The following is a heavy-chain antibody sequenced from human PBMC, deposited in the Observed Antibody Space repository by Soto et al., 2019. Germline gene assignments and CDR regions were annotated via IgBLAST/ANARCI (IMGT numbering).Heavy chain of an antibody. D-gene: IGHD3-22*01. CDR1: GYTFTSYG. CDR3: ARVAMIVVVINWFDP. V-gene: IGHV1-18*01. CDR2: ISAYNGNT. Sequence: RASVKVSCKASGYTFTSYGISWVRQAPGQGLEWMGWISAYNGNTNYAQKLQGRVTMTTDTSTSTAYMELRSLRSDDTAVYYCARVAMIVVVINWFDPWGQGTLVTVSS. J-gene: IGHJ5*02.